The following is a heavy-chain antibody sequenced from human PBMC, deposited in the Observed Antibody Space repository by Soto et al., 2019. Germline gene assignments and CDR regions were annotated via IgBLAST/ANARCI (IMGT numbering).Heavy chain of an antibody. CDR3: AKGRDISGPDY. CDR1: GFTFDDYA. Sequence: ESGGGWVQPGRSLRLSCAVSGFTFDDYAMHWVRQAPGKGLEWVSGISWKSGYRMYADSVKGRFIISRDNARNSLSLQINSLRPEDTALYYCAKGRDISGPDYWGQGTLVTVSS. J-gene: IGHJ4*02. D-gene: IGHD6-19*01. CDR2: ISWKSGYR. V-gene: IGHV3-9*01.